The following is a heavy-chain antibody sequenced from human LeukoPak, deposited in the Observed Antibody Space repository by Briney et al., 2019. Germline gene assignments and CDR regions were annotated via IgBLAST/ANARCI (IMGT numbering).Heavy chain of an antibody. Sequence: PGGSLRLSCAASGFTFGNYALHWVRQAPGKGLEWVAVISYDGGTKYYADSVKGRFTISRDNSKNTLYLQMNSLRDEDTAVYYCARDRSGRDYGSGSYLVADAFDIWGQGTMVTVSS. V-gene: IGHV3-30*01. CDR1: GFTFGNYA. J-gene: IGHJ3*02. D-gene: IGHD3-10*01. CDR2: ISYDGGTK. CDR3: ARDRSGRDYGSGSYLVADAFDI.